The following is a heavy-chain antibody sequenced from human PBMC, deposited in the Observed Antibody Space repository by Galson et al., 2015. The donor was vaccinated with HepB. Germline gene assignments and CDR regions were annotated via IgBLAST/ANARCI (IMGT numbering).Heavy chain of an antibody. CDR3: ARGIAAAGTAWNWFDP. D-gene: IGHD6-13*01. V-gene: IGHV1-69*02. J-gene: IGHJ5*02. Sequence: SVKVSCKASGDTLSSYTISWVRQAPGQGLEWMGRIIPVAGIANYAQKSQGRVTMTADKTTSTAYMELSSLRSEDTAVYYCARGIAAAGTAWNWFDPWGQGTLVTVSS. CDR1: GDTLSSYT. CDR2: IIPVAGIA.